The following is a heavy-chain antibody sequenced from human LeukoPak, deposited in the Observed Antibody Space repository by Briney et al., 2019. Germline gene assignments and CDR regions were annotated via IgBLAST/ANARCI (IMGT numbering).Heavy chain of an antibody. CDR3: ANLGGSYYLQSDP. Sequence: GGSLRLSCAASGFTFSSYAMSWVRQAPGKGLEWVSAISGSGGSTYYADSVKGRLTISRDNSKNTLYLQMNSLRAEDTAVYYCANLGGSYYLQSDPWGQGTLVTVSS. D-gene: IGHD1-26*01. V-gene: IGHV3-23*01. CDR2: ISGSGGST. CDR1: GFTFSSYA. J-gene: IGHJ5*02.